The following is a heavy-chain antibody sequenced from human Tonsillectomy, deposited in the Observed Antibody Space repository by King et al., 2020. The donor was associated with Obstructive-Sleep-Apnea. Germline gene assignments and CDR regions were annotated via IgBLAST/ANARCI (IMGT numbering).Heavy chain of an antibody. CDR3: AKEYYVWGSYRANFDY. D-gene: IGHD3-16*02. CDR2: ISWNSGSI. V-gene: IGHV3-9*01. J-gene: IGHJ4*02. CDR1: GFTFDDYV. Sequence: EVQLVESGGGLVQPGRSLRLSCAASGFTFDDYVMYWVRQAPGKGLEWVSGISWNSGSIGYVDSVKGRFTISRDNAKNSLYLQMKSLRAEDTALYYCAKEYYVWGSYRANFDYWGQGTLVTVSS.